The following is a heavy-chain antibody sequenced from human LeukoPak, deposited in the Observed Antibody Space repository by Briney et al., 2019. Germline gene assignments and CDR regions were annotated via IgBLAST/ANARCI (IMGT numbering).Heavy chain of an antibody. CDR2: INTNTGNP. D-gene: IGHD3-22*01. J-gene: IGHJ5*02. CDR1: GGTFSSYA. CDR3: ARDRYYYDSSGYYSNWFDP. Sequence: ASVKVSCKASGGTFSSYAISWVRQAPGQGLEWMGWINTNTGNPTYAQGFTGRFVFSLDTSVSTAYLQISSLKAEDTAVYYCARDRYYYDSSGYYSNWFDPWGQGTLVTVSS. V-gene: IGHV7-4-1*02.